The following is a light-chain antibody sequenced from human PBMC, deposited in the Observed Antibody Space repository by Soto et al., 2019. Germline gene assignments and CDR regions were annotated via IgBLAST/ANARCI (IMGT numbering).Light chain of an antibody. CDR1: QTIRSNY. CDR3: QQYGSSPWT. J-gene: IGKJ1*01. Sequence: ETVLTQSPGTLSLSPGERATLSCRASQTIRSNYLAWYRQTPGQAPRLLIYGASNRATGIADRFSGSGSGTDFTLIISRLGPEDVALYYCQQYGSSPWTFGQGTKVEIK. CDR2: GAS. V-gene: IGKV3-20*01.